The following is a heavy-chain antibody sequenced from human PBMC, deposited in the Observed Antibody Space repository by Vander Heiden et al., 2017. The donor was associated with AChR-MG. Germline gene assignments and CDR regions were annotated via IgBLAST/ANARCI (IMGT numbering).Heavy chain of an antibody. CDR2: ISYDGSNK. Sequence: QVQLVESGGGVVQPGRSLRLSCAASGFTFSSYAMHWVRQAPGKGLEWVAVISYDGSNKYYADSVKGRFTISRDNSKNTLYLQMNSLRAEDTAVYYCARFETTKGRWLQLGVSYYYFDYWGQGTLVTVSS. CDR1: GFTFSSYA. J-gene: IGHJ4*02. CDR3: ARFETTKGRWLQLGVSYYYFDY. V-gene: IGHV3-30-3*01. D-gene: IGHD5-12*01.